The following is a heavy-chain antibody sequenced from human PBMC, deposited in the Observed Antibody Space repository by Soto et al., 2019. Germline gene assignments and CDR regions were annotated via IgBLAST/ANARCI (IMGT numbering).Heavy chain of an antibody. CDR1: GYTFTSYA. J-gene: IGHJ3*02. CDR3: ASGYSGSYYPDAFDI. Sequence: QVQLVQSGAEVKKPGASVKVSCKASGYTFTSYAMHWVRQAPGQRLEWMGWINAGNGNTIYSQKFQGRVTITRDTSASTAYMELSSLRSEDTAVYYCASGYSGSYYPDAFDIWGQGTMVTVSS. CDR2: INAGNGNT. V-gene: IGHV1-3*01. D-gene: IGHD1-26*01.